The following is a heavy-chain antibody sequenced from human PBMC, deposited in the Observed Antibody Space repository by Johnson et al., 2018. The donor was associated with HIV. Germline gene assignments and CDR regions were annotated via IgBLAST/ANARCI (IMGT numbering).Heavy chain of an antibody. V-gene: IGHV3-30*02. D-gene: IGHD1-26*01. J-gene: IGHJ3*02. CDR1: GFIFSTFG. CDR2: FRYDGSSK. Sequence: QVQLVESGGGVVQPGGSLRLSCAASGFIFSTFGMHWVRQAPGKGLEWVAFFRYDGSSKYYADSVKGRFTVSRDNSKNTLYLQMKSLRPEDTAVYYCAKESKWESRTPHAFDIWGQGTMVTVSS. CDR3: AKESKWESRTPHAFDI.